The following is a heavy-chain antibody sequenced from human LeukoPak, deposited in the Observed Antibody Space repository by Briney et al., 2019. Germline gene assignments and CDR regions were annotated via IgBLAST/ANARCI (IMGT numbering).Heavy chain of an antibody. V-gene: IGHV4-31*03. Sequence: PSETLSLTCTVSGGSISSGGYYCSWIRQHPRKGLEWIGYIYYSGSTYYTPSLNSRVTMSVDTSENQLSLKLNSVTATDTAVYYCATTVGSYFDYWSQGTLVTVSS. D-gene: IGHD3-16*01. CDR3: ATTVGSYFDY. J-gene: IGHJ4*02. CDR1: GGSISSGGYY. CDR2: IYYSGST.